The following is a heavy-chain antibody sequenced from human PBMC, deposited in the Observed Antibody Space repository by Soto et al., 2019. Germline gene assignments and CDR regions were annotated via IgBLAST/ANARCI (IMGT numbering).Heavy chain of an antibody. J-gene: IGHJ5*02. V-gene: IGHV3-48*02. CDR3: ARDVARRLRLGELSSQGFDP. CDR1: GFTFSSYS. CDR2: MSSSSSTI. D-gene: IGHD3-16*02. Sequence: PGGSLRLSCAASGFTFSSYSMNWVRQAPGKGLEWVSYMSSSSSTIYYAGSVQGRFTISRDNAKNSLYRQMNSLRDEDTAVYYCARDVARRLRLGELSSQGFDPWGQGTLVTVSS.